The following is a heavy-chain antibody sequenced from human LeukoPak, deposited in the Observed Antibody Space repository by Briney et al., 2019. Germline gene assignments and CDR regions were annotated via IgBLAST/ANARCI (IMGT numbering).Heavy chain of an antibody. CDR1: GYSFTDYD. CDR2: MNPNSGNT. D-gene: IGHD3-10*01. Sequence: ASVKISCKASGYSFTDYDINWVRQATGQGLEWMGWMNPNSGNTGYAQKFQGRVTMTRNTSISTAYMELSSLRSEDTAVYYCARGLYTMIRGVIVVWGQGALVTVSS. J-gene: IGHJ4*02. CDR3: ARGLYTMIRGVIVV. V-gene: IGHV1-8*01.